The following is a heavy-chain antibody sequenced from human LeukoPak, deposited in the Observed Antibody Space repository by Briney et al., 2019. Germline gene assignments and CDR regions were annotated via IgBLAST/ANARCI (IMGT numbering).Heavy chain of an antibody. CDR1: TRTFSSYA. CDR2: ISVTGGYT. D-gene: IGHD1-14*01. V-gene: IGHV3-23*01. CDR3: AKGRQPSVTLFDD. Sequence: GRSLRLSCAVSTRTFSSYAMSWVRQASGKGLEWVSAISVTGGYTYYADSVKGRFTISRDNSKNTVYLKMNSLRAEDTAVYYGAKGRQPSVTLFDDWGQGTLVTVS. J-gene: IGHJ4*02.